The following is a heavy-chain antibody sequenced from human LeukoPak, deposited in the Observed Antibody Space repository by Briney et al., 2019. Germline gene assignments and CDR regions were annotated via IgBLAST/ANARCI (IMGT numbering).Heavy chain of an antibody. CDR2: IIPILGIA. CDR1: GGTFSSYA. J-gene: IGHJ4*02. Sequence: SVKVSCKASGGTFSSYAISWVRQAPGQELEWMGRIIPILGIANYAQKFQGRVTITADKSTSTAYMELSSLRSEDTAVYYCARLRGYCSSTSCFAYYFDYWGQGTLVTVSS. V-gene: IGHV1-69*04. CDR3: ARLRGYCSSTSCFAYYFDY. D-gene: IGHD2-2*01.